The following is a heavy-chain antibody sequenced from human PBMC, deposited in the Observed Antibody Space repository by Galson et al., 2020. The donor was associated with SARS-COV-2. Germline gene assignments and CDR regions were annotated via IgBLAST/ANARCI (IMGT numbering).Heavy chain of an antibody. CDR2: TSYDGSDR. CDR1: GFTFSSYA. CDR3: ARAESGSYYTCFDY. V-gene: IGHV3-30*04. J-gene: IGHJ4*02. Sequence: TGGSLRLSCAASGFTFSSYAMHWVRQAPGKGLEWVAVTSYDGSDRYYADSVKGRFTISRDNSKSTLNLQMNSLRAEDTAMYYCARAESGSYYTCFDYWGQGTLVTVSS. D-gene: IGHD1-26*01.